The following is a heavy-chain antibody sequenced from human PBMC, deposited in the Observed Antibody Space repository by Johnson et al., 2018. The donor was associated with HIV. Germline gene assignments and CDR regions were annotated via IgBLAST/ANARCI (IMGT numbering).Heavy chain of an antibody. CDR3: ARDALQQLVPRGAFNL. CDR1: GFTFSSYG. J-gene: IGHJ3*01. CDR2: ISYDGSNK. Sequence: QVQLVESGGGVVQPGRSLRLSCAASGFTFSSYGMHWVRQAPGKGLEWVAVISYDGSNKYYPDSVKGRFSISRDNSKNTVYLQMNSLRAEDTAVYYCARDALQQLVPRGAFNLWGQGTMVTVSS. D-gene: IGHD6-13*01. V-gene: IGHV3-30*03.